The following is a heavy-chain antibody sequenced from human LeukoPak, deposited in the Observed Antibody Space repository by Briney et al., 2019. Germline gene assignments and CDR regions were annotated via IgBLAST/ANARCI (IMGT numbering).Heavy chain of an antibody. CDR3: AKTYYYGSGSYYAEAFDI. D-gene: IGHD3-10*01. V-gene: IGHV3-30*18. CDR2: ISFDGSNK. Sequence: PGRSLRLSCAASGFTFSGYGMHWVRQAPGKGLEWVAVISFDGSNKYYADSVKGRFTISRDNSKNTLYLQMSSLRAEDTAVYYCAKTYYYGSGSYYAEAFDIWGQGTMVTVSS. J-gene: IGHJ3*02. CDR1: GFTFSGYG.